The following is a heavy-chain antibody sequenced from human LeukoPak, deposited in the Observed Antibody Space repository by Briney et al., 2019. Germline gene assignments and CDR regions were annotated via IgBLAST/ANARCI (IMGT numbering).Heavy chain of an antibody. D-gene: IGHD1-26*01. J-gene: IGHJ4*02. CDR3: AREEWELRYYFDH. Sequence: GGSLRLSCAASGFTFSSYAMSWVRQAPGKGLEWVANIKQDGSEEYYVDSVKGRFTISRDNAKNSLYLQMNSLRAEDTAVYYCAREEWELRYYFDHWGQGTLVTVSS. V-gene: IGHV3-7*01. CDR1: GFTFSSYA. CDR2: IKQDGSEE.